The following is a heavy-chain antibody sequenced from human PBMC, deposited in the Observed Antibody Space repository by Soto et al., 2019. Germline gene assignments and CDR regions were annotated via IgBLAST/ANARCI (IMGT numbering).Heavy chain of an antibody. CDR3: ARHNLVRGSSSSGDAFDI. CDR1: GYSFTSYW. Sequence: GESLKISCKGSGYSFTSYWIGWVRQMPGKGLEWMGIIYPGDSDTRYSPSFQGQVTISADKSISTAYLQWSSLKASDTAMYYCARHNLVRGSSSSGDAFDIWGQGTMVTVSS. CDR2: IYPGDSDT. V-gene: IGHV5-51*01. J-gene: IGHJ3*02. D-gene: IGHD6-6*01.